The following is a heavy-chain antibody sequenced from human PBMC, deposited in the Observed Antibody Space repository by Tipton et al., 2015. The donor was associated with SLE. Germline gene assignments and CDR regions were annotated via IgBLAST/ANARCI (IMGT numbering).Heavy chain of an antibody. J-gene: IGHJ6*02. Sequence: GSLRLSCAASGFSFSSYWMHWVRQAPGKRLVWVSRINSDGSSTSYADSVKGRFTISRDNAKNTLFLHMNSLRAEDTAVYYCARDLVGPTGYGMDVWGQGTTVTVSS. CDR3: ARDLVGPTGYGMDV. V-gene: IGHV3-74*01. CDR2: INSDGSST. D-gene: IGHD1-26*01. CDR1: GFSFSSYW.